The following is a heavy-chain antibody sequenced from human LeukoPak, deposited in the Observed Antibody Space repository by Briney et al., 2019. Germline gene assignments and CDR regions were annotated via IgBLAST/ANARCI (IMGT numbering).Heavy chain of an antibody. CDR2: IYYSGST. CDR1: GGSISSYY. D-gene: IGHD1-26*01. CDR3: ASGGGGWELLFDY. J-gene: IGHJ4*02. Sequence: SETLSLTCTVSGGSISSYYWSWIRHPPGEGLGWIGYIYYSGSTNYNTSLKSRVTISVDTSKNQISRKLSSVTAADTAVEYCASGGGGWELLFDYWGQGTLVTVSS. V-gene: IGHV4-59*01.